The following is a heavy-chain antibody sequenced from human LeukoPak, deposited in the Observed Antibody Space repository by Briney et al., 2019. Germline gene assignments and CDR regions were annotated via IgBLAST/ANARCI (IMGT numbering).Heavy chain of an antibody. CDR2: IYYSGST. J-gene: IGHJ5*02. CDR3: ARSKKSSSSWFDP. CDR1: GGSISSGGYY. D-gene: IGHD6-13*01. Sequence: SETLSLTCTVSGGSISSGGYYWSWIRQHPGKGLEWIGYIYYSGSTYYNPSLKSRVTISVDTSKNQFSLKLSSVTAADTAVYYCARSKKSSSSWFDPWGQGTLVTVSS. V-gene: IGHV4-31*03.